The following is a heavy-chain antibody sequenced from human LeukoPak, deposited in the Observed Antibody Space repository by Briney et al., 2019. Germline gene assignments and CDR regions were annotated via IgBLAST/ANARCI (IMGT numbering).Heavy chain of an antibody. V-gene: IGHV1-2*02. D-gene: IGHD2-2*01. CDR1: AYTFTGYY. J-gene: IGHJ5*02. CDR3: ARDLRYRDIVVVPAASGWWFYP. CDR2: INPNSDGT. Sequence: ASVKVSCKASAYTFTGYYMHWVRQAPRQGLEWMGWINPNSDGTNYAQKFQGRATMTRDTSISTAYTELSRLRSDDTAVYYWARDLRYRDIVVVPAASGWWFYPWGHGTLVTVSS.